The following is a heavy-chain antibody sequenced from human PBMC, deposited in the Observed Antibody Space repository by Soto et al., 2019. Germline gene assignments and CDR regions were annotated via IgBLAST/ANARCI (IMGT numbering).Heavy chain of an antibody. V-gene: IGHV5-51*07. CDR2: IYPGDSDT. J-gene: IGHJ3*02. CDR1: GYSFTRPF. D-gene: IGHD3-22*01. Sequence: GESLTLSDEGSGYSFTRPFSGWVHQMPGKGLEWMGIIYPGDSDTRYSPSFQGQVTISADKSISTAYLQWSSLKASDTAMYYCAIAYYDSSGYPIGGHGIMGNV. CDR3: AIAYYDSSGYPI.